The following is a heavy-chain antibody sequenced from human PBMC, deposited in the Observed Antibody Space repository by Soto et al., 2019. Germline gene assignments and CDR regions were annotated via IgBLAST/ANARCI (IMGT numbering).Heavy chain of an antibody. CDR1: GCPISITNW. V-gene: IGHV4-4*02. CDR3: ARGSTGYSSSWY. J-gene: IGHJ2*01. Sequence: SDTLSRTFFHSGCPISITNWGTWTRKPPGNRLEWIGEIYNNGSPTYSPYRRGRATISVDKSNNQFSLRLRSVTAADTAVYYCARGSTGYSSSWY. CDR2: IYNNGSP. D-gene: IGHD6-13*01.